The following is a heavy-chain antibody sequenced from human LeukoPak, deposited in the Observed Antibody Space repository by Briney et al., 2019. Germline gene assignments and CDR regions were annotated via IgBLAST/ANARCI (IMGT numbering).Heavy chain of an antibody. D-gene: IGHD2-8*01. CDR1: GFTFSSYS. J-gene: IGHJ5*02. V-gene: IGHV3-21*01. CDR2: ISSTSSYR. Sequence: GGSLRLSCAASGFTFSSYSMNWVRQAPGKGLEWVSCISSTSSYRYYAGSVKGRFTISRDNAKNSLYLQMNSLRAEDTAVYYCARDLRYCSNGVCHENRFDPWGQGTLVTVSS. CDR3: ARDLRYCSNGVCHENRFDP.